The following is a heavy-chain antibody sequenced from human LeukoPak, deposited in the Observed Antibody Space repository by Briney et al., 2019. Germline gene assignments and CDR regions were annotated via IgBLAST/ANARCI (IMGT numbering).Heavy chain of an antibody. CDR3: ARYSTSWDY. CDR1: GYSISSGYY. J-gene: IGHJ4*02. CDR2: IYQGGST. Sequence: SETLSLTCTVSGYSISSGYYWGWIRQPPGKGLEWIATIYQGGSTYYNPSLQSRVTISVDTSKNQFSLRLTSVTAADTAVYYCARYSTSWDYWGQGTLVTVSS. D-gene: IGHD2-2*01. V-gene: IGHV4-38-2*02.